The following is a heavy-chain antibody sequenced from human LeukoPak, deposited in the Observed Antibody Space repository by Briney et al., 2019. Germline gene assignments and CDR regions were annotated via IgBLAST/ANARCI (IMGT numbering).Heavy chain of an antibody. D-gene: IGHD3-22*01. CDR1: GGTFSSYA. CDR3: AREPYYYDSSGSRRPSYYYGMDV. CDR2: ITPILGIA. V-gene: IGHV1-69*04. J-gene: IGHJ6*02. Sequence: ASVKVSCKASGGTFSSYAISWVRQAPGQGLEWMGRITPILGIANYAQKFQGRVTITADKSTSTAYMELSSLRSEDTAVYYCAREPYYYDSSGSRRPSYYYGMDVWGQGTTVSVSS.